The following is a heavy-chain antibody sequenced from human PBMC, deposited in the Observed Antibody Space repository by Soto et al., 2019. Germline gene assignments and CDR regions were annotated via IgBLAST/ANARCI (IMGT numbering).Heavy chain of an antibody. J-gene: IGHJ4*02. CDR1: GYSFTTYG. D-gene: IGHD2-8*01. V-gene: IGHV1-18*01. Sequence: QVQLVQSGAEVKKPGASVRVSCKASGYSFTTYGVTWVRQAPGQGLEWMGWISTYNGDTRVAQQHQGRVTLTTDTSTNAAHMELRSLRSDDTSIYYCARTEGRSTRGDYWGQGTLFSVSS. CDR2: ISTYNGDT. CDR3: ARTEGRSTRGDY.